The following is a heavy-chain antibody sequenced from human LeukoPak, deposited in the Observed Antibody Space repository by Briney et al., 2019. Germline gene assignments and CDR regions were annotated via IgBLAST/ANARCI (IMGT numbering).Heavy chain of an antibody. D-gene: IGHD2-21*01. CDR1: GFTLSSYA. CDR3: AKAPVTTCRGAYCYPFDY. Sequence: GGSLRLSCAASGFTLSSYAMSWVRQAPGKGLEWVSAIRDSGNTYHADSVKGRFTISRDSSKNTLCLQMNRLRPEDAAVYYCAKAPVTTCRGAYCYPFDYWGQGTLVTVSS. V-gene: IGHV3-23*01. J-gene: IGHJ4*02. CDR2: IRDSGNT.